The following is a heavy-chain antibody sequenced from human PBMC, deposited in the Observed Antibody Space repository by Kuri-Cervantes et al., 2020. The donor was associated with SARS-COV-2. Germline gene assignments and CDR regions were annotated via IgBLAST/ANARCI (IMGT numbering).Heavy chain of an antibody. D-gene: IGHD2-2*01. J-gene: IGHJ6*03. CDR1: GFTISDYY. V-gene: IGHV3-11*04. CDR2: ISSSGSTI. Sequence: GESLKISCAASGFTISDYYMTWVRQAPGKGLEWVSYISSSGSTIYYADSVKGRFTISRDNAKNSLYLQMNSLRAEDTAVYYCARVEVVVVPAATHYYYYYMDVWGKGTTVTVSS. CDR3: ARVEVVVVPAATHYYYYYMDV.